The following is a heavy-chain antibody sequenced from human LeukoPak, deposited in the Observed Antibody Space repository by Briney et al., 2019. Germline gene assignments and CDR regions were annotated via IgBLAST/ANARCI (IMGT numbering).Heavy chain of an antibody. CDR1: GYTFTGYY. J-gene: IGHJ3*02. CDR2: INPNSGGT. CDR3: ARVAGANDAFDI. Sequence: ASVKASCKASGYTFTGYYMHWVRQAPGQGLEWMGWINPNSGGTNYAQKFQGRVTMTRDTSISTAYMELSRLRSDDTAVYYCARVAGANDAFDIWGQGTMVTVSS. V-gene: IGHV1-2*02. D-gene: IGHD3-10*01.